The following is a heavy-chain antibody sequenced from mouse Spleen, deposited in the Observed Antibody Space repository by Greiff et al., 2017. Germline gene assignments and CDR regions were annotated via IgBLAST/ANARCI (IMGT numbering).Heavy chain of an antibody. CDR3: ARPLDSSGYHVGGFAY. CDR1: GFSLTSYG. V-gene: IGHV2-6*03. J-gene: IGHJ3*01. CDR2: IWSDGST. Sequence: QVQLKETGPGLVAPSQSLSITCTVSGFSLTSYGVHWVRQPPGKGLEWLVVIWSDGSTNYNSALKSRLSISKDNSKSQVFLKMNSLQTDDTAMYYCARPLDSSGYHVGGFAYWGQGTLVTVSA. D-gene: IGHD3-2*01.